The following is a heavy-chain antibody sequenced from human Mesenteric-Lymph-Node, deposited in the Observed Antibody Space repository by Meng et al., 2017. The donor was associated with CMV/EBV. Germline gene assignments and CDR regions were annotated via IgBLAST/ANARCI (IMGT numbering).Heavy chain of an antibody. D-gene: IGHD3-3*01. CDR2: IRYDGSNK. Sequence: GESLKISCAASGFTFSSYGMHWVRQAPGEGLEWVAFIRYDGSNKYYADSVKGRFTISRDNSKNTLYLQMNSLRAEDTAIYYCAKVQDYDFWSAYYPFDYWGQGTLVTVSS. J-gene: IGHJ4*02. CDR1: GFTFSSYG. CDR3: AKVQDYDFWSAYYPFDY. V-gene: IGHV3-30*02.